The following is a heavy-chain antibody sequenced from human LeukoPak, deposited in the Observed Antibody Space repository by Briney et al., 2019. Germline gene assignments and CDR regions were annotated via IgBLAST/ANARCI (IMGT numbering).Heavy chain of an antibody. V-gene: IGHV3-74*01. Sequence: GGSLRLSCAASGFTFRTYWTHWVRQAPGKGLVWVSRINTDGSSTSYADSVKGRFTISRDNAKNTLYLQMNSLRAEDTAVYYCARDLTHYYDTSGYFDYWGQGTLVAVSS. D-gene: IGHD3-22*01. CDR3: ARDLTHYYDTSGYFDY. J-gene: IGHJ4*02. CDR1: GFTFRTYW. CDR2: INTDGSST.